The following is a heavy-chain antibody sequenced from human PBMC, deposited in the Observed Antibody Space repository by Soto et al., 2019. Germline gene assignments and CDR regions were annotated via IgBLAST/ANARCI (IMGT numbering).Heavy chain of an antibody. J-gene: IGHJ6*03. CDR3: XXXXXXXXEXDYYYYYYMDV. CDR2: IYSGGST. CDR1: GFTVSSNY. V-gene: IGHV3-66*01. Sequence: PGGSLRLSCAASGFTVSSNYMSWVRQAPGKGLEWVSVIYSGGSTYYADSVKGRFTISRDNSKNTLYLQMNSLRAEDTAVYYCXXXXXXXXEXDYYYYYYMDVWGKGTTVTVSS.